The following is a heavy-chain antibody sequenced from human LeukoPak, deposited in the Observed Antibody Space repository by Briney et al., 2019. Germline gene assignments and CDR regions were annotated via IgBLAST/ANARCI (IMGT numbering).Heavy chain of an antibody. CDR2: INSDESVT. CDR3: VRSRFTTSSFDY. V-gene: IGHV3-74*03. J-gene: IGHJ4*02. Sequence: GGTLRLSCAASGFTLSSSWMQWVSQPPGQALVWVSRINSDESVTTYTNSVKGRFNIPRDNAKNTFYLQMNSLRAEDTAMYYCVRSRFTTSSFDYWGQGTLVTVSS. CDR1: GFTLSSSW. D-gene: IGHD2-2*01.